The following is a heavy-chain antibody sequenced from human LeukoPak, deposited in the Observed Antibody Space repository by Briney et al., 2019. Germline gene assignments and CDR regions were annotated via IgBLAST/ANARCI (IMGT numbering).Heavy chain of an antibody. CDR3: ARGPRVGYCSSTSCYYGYGMDV. D-gene: IGHD2-2*01. J-gene: IGHJ6*02. Sequence: PSETLSLTCAVYGGSFSGYYWSWIRQPPGKGLEWIGGINHSGSTNYNPSPKSRVTISVDTSKNQFSLKLSSVTAADTAVYYCARGPRVGYCSSTSCYYGYGMDVWGQGTTVTVSS. CDR2: INHSGST. CDR1: GGSFSGYY. V-gene: IGHV4-34*01.